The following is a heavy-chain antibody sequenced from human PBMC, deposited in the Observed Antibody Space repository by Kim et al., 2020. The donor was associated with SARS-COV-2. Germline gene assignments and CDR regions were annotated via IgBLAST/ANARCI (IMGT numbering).Heavy chain of an antibody. D-gene: IGHD3-10*01. CDR3: ATLMGRGPNYYYYGMDV. CDR1: GFTFSDYA. V-gene: IGHV3-9*01. CDR2: ISWNGGSI. Sequence: GGSLRLSCAASGFTFSDYAMHWVRQAPGKGLEWVSGISWNGGSICYADSVKGRFTISRDNSKNTLYLQMNSLRAEDTALYYCATLMGRGPNYYYYGMDVWGQGTTVTVSS. J-gene: IGHJ6*02.